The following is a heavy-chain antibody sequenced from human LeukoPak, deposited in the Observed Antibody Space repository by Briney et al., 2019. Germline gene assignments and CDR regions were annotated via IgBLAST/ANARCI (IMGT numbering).Heavy chain of an antibody. Sequence: PSETLSLTCTVSGGSISSSSYYWGWIRQPPGKGLEWIANIYYSGSTYYNPSLKSRVTISVDTSKSQFSLKLSSVTAADTAVYYCARFIDEIDNWFDPWGQGTLVTVSS. CDR1: GGSISSSSYY. CDR3: ARFIDEIDNWFDP. J-gene: IGHJ5*02. D-gene: IGHD3-16*02. V-gene: IGHV4-39*07. CDR2: IYYSGST.